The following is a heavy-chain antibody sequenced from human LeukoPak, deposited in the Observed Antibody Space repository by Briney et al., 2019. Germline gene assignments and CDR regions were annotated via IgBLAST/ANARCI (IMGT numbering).Heavy chain of an antibody. J-gene: IGHJ4*02. V-gene: IGHV1-2*02. CDR2: INPNSGGT. CDR3: ARAPLYDNGLDY. Sequence: ASVKVSCTASGYTFTGYYMHWVRQAPGQGLEWMGWINPNSGGTNYAQKFQGRVTMTRDTSISTAYMELSRLRSDDTAVYYCARAPLYDNGLDYWGQGTLVTVSS. CDR1: GYTFTGYY. D-gene: IGHD2-2*02.